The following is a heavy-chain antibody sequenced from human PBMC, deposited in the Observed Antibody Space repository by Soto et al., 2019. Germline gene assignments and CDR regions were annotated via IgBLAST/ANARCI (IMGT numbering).Heavy chain of an antibody. D-gene: IGHD7-27*01. CDR2: IYHSGST. J-gene: IGHJ4*02. CDR3: ARAKFESTGWHQFDI. CDR1: GYSISSGYY. Sequence: PSETLSLTCAVSGYSISSGYYWGWIRQPPGKGLEWIGSIYHSGSTYYYPSIRSRVTLSVDSSKNQISLALTSVTAADTAVYYCARAKFESTGWHQFDIWGQGTLVTVSS. V-gene: IGHV4-38-2*01.